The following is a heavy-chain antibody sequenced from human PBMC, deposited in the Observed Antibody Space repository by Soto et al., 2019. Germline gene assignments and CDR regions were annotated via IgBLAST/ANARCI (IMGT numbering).Heavy chain of an antibody. CDR2: IWYDGSNK. V-gene: IGHV3-33*01. CDR3: ARVGGDGSGCPMYHFDY. D-gene: IGHD6-19*01. Sequence: PGGSLRLSCAASGFTFSSYGMHWVRQAPGKGLEWVAVIWYDGSNKYYADSVKGRFTISRDNSKNTLYLQMNSLRAEDTAVYYCARVGGDGSGCPMYHFDYWGRGTLVGVSS. J-gene: IGHJ4*02. CDR1: GFTFSSYG.